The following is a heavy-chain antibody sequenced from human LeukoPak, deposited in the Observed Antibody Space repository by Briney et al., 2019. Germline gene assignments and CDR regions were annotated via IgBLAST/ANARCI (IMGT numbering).Heavy chain of an antibody. CDR2: IIPIFGTA. CDR1: GGTFSSYA. Sequence: ASVKVSCKASGGTFSSYAISWVRQAPGQGLGWMGGIIPIFGTANYAQKFQGRVTITADESTSTAYMELSSLRSEDTAVYYCVRRGPGLYSGYDLYFDYWGQGTLVTVSS. CDR3: VRRGPGLYSGYDLYFDY. D-gene: IGHD5-12*01. V-gene: IGHV1-69*01. J-gene: IGHJ4*02.